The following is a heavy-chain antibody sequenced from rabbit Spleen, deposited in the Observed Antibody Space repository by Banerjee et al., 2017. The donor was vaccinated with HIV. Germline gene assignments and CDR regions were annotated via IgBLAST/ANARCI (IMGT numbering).Heavy chain of an antibody. J-gene: IGHJ4*01. Sequence: QSLEESGGDLVKPGAPLTLSCKASGFDVITDYMTWVRQAPGKGLEWIACIYGGSSGSTYYATWAKGRFTISKASSTAVTLQMTSLTAADTATYFCARGANDDGAGFDLWGPGTLVTVS. CDR2: IYGGSSGST. D-gene: IGHD4-2*01. CDR1: GFDVITDY. CDR3: ARGANDDGAGFDL. V-gene: IGHV1S40*01.